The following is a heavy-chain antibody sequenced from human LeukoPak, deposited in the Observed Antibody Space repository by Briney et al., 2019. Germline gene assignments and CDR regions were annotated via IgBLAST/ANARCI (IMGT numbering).Heavy chain of an antibody. CDR2: IYYSGTT. J-gene: IGHJ5*01. D-gene: IGHD2-21*02. CDR3: ARRVTGSSWFDS. Sequence: SETLSLTCIVSGGSIGSSSYRWAWVRQPPGKGLEWIGDIYYSGTTYSSPSLKGRVTISMDTSKNQFSLRLSTVTATDTAMYYCARRVTGSSWFDSWGQGXLVTVSS. V-gene: IGHV4-39*01. CDR1: GGSIGSSSYR.